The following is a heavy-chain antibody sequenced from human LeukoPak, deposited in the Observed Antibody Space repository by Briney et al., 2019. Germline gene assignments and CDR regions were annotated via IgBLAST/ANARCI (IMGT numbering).Heavy chain of an antibody. CDR2: IRAYNGNT. V-gene: IGHV1-18*01. D-gene: IGHD6-19*01. CDR3: ARDLRIAVAGPFDY. J-gene: IGHJ4*02. Sequence: ASVKVSCKASGYTFTSYGISWVRQAPGQGLEWMGWIRAYNGNTNYAQKLQGRVTMTTDTSTSTADMELRSLKSDATAVYYCARDLRIAVAGPFDYWGQGTLVTVSS. CDR1: GYTFTSYG.